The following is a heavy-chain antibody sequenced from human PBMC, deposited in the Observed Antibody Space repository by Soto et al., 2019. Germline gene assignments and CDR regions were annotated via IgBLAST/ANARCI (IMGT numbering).Heavy chain of an antibody. CDR1: GGSISSGGYY. D-gene: IGHD3-3*01. V-gene: IGHV4-31*03. CDR2: IYYSGST. J-gene: IGHJ3*02. CDR3: ARESSTLSITIFGKEDAFDI. Sequence: SETLSLTCTVSGGSISSGGYYWSWIRQHPGKGLEWIGYIYYSGSTYYNPSLKSRVTISVDTSKNQFSLKLSSVTAADTAVYYCARESSTLSITIFGKEDAFDIWGQGTMVTVSS.